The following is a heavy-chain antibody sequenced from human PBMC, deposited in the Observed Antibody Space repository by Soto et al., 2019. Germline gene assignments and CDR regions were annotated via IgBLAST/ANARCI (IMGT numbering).Heavy chain of an antibody. V-gene: IGHV3-33*01. Sequence: XESLRLFFVASGFAVSSFGMHWVRQAPGKGLEWVAIIWYDGSDKYYGDSVKGRFTISRDNSKNTLFLQMNSLRAEDTAVYHCAFGNLSYYFDYWGQGTPVTVSS. D-gene: IGHD3-16*01. CDR3: AFGNLSYYFDY. J-gene: IGHJ4*02. CDR2: IWYDGSDK. CDR1: GFAVSSFG.